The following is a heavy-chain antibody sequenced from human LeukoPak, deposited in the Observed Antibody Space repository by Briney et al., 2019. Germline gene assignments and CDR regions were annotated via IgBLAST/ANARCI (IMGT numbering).Heavy chain of an antibody. J-gene: IGHJ4*02. CDR1: AHTFTGYS. D-gene: IGHD5-18*01. CDR2: ISPNTGGP. Sequence: GASVKVSCRASAHTFTGYSMHWVRQAPGQGLEWVGRISPNTGGPNYAEKFQGRVTMTRDTSISTAYMELRRLRYDDTAVYYCARQRYGYYLDYWGQGTLVTVSS. CDR3: ARQRYGYYLDY. V-gene: IGHV1-2*06.